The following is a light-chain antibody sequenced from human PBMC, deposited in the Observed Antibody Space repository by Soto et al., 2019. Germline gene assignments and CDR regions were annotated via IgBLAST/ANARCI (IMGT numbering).Light chain of an antibody. CDR3: MQALQSPVT. CDR2: LGS. Sequence: DIVMTQSPLSLPVTPGEPASISCRSSQSLLHSNGYNYLDWYLQKPGQSPQLLIYLGSNRASGVPDRFSGIGSGTDFTLKISRVEAEDVGFYYCMQALQSPVTFGEGTELEIK. V-gene: IGKV2-28*01. CDR1: QSLLHSNGYNY. J-gene: IGKJ2*01.